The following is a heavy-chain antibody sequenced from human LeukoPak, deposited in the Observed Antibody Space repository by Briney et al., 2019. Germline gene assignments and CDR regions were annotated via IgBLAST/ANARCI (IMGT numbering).Heavy chain of an antibody. CDR3: ATSRFLEWLLPDY. V-gene: IGHV4-59*01. CDR1: GGSISSYY. D-gene: IGHD3-3*01. CDR2: IYYSGST. J-gene: IGHJ4*02. Sequence: SETLSLTCTVSGGSISSYYWSWIRQPPGKGLEWIGYIYYSGSTNYSPSLKSRVTISVDTSKNQFSLKLSSVTAADTAVYYCATSRFLEWLLPDYWGQGTLVTVSS.